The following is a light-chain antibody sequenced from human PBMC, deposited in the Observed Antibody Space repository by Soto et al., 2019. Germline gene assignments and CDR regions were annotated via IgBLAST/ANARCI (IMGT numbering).Light chain of an antibody. CDR2: EVT. CDR3: SSYAGSSNV. J-gene: IGLJ1*01. Sequence: QSVLAQHTSLSGSPGQSITLSCTGTSTDVGGYNYVSWYQHHSGKAPKLLIYEVTKRPSGVPDRFSGSKSGNTASLTVSGLQAEDEADYYCSSYAGSSNVFGTGTKGTVL. V-gene: IGLV2-8*01. CDR1: STDVGGYNY.